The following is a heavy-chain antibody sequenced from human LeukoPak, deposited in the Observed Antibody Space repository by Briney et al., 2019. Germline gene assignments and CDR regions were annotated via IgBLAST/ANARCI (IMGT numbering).Heavy chain of an antibody. J-gene: IGHJ4*02. V-gene: IGHV3-7*01. CDR2: IKQDGSEK. CDR1: GFTFSSQW. CDR3: ARAAY. Sequence: GGSLRLSCAASGFTFSSQWMSWVRQAPGKGLERVANIKQDGSEKYYVDSVKGRFTISRDNAKNSVYLQMNSLRAEDTAVYYCARAAYWGQGTLVTVSS.